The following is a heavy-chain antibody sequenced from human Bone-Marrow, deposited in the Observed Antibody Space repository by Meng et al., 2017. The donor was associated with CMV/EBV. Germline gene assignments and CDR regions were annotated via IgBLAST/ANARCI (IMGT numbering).Heavy chain of an antibody. V-gene: IGHV3-30-3*01. J-gene: IGHJ4*02. CDR3: AREGGAVAGTIGY. Sequence: QGELVGAGGGVVQPGRSLRLSCAASGFTFSSYAMHWVRQAPGKGLEWVAVISYDGSNKYYADSVKGRFTISRDNSKNTLYLQMNSLRAEDTAVYYCAREGGAVAGTIGYWGQGTLVTVSS. D-gene: IGHD6-19*01. CDR1: GFTFSSYA. CDR2: ISYDGSNK.